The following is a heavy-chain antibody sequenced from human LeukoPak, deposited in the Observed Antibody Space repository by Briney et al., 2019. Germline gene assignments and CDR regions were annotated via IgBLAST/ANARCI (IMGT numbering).Heavy chain of an antibody. J-gene: IGHJ4*02. CDR3: AGRFSGYAHPADY. CDR2: VSGTGFNT. CDR1: GFTFSNYA. V-gene: IGHV3-23*01. Sequence: PGGSLRLSCAASGFTFSNYAVSWVRQAPGKGLEWVSTVSGTGFNTYYADSVKGRFTISRDNAKNSLYLQMNSLRAEDTAVYYCAGRFSGYAHPADYWGQGTLVTVSS. D-gene: IGHD5-12*01.